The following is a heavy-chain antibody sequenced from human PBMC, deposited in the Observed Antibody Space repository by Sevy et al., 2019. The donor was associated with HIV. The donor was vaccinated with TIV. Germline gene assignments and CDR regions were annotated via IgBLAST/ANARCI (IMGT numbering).Heavy chain of an antibody. D-gene: IGHD5-12*01. J-gene: IGHJ4*02. CDR1: GYSIGSGYY. CDR2: IYHSGST. Sequence: SETLSLTCTVSGYSIGSGYYWGWIRQPPGKGLEWIGSIYHSGSTYYNPSLKSRVTISVDTSKNQFSLKLSSVTAADTAVYYCARDRGRVVATRHVLFFDYWGQGTLVTVSS. V-gene: IGHV4-38-2*02. CDR3: ARDRGRVVATRHVLFFDY.